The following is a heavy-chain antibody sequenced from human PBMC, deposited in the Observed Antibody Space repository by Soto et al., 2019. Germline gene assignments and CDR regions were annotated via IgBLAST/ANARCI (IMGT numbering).Heavy chain of an antibody. V-gene: IGHV1-3*01. CDR2: INAGNGNT. J-gene: IGHJ5*02. D-gene: IGHD3-3*01. Sequence: ASVKVSCKASGYTFTSYAMHWVRQAPGQRLEWMGWINAGNGNTKYSQKFQGRVTITRDTSASTAYMELSSLRSEDTAVYYCARMEIVWSGYYLWGQGTLVTVSS. CDR3: ARMEIVWSGYYL. CDR1: GYTFTSYA.